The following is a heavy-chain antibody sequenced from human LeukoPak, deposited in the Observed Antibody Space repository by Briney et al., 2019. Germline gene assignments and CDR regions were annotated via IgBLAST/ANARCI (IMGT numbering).Heavy chain of an antibody. Sequence: PGGSLRLSCAASGFTFSSYWMSWVRQAPGKGLEWVANIKQDGSEKYYVDSVKGRFTISRDNAKNSLYLQMNSPRAEDTAVYYCARDPGYSSSWSDYWGQGTLVTVSS. J-gene: IGHJ4*02. V-gene: IGHV3-7*01. CDR1: GFTFSSYW. D-gene: IGHD6-13*01. CDR3: ARDPGYSSSWSDY. CDR2: IKQDGSEK.